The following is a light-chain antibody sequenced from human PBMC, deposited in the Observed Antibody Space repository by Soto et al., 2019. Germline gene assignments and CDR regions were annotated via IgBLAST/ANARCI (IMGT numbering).Light chain of an antibody. V-gene: IGKV3-20*01. CDR1: QSVSGSY. CDR3: HQYESSLWT. CDR2: GAS. Sequence: EIVLTQSPGTLSLSPWERATLSCRASQSVSGSYLVWYQQKPGQAPRLLIYGASSRATGIPDRFSGSGSGTDFTLTISRLEPEDFAVYYCHQYESSLWTFGQGTKVDIK. J-gene: IGKJ1*01.